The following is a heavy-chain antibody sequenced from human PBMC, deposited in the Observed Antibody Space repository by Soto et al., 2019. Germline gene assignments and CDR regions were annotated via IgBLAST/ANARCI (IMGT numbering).Heavy chain of an antibody. D-gene: IGHD6-13*01. V-gene: IGHV3-9*01. CDR2: ISWNSGSI. Sequence: PGGSLRLSCAASGFTFDDYAMHWARQAPGKGLEWVSGISWNSGSIGYADSVKGRFTISRDNAKNSLYLQMNSLRAEDTALYYCAKGRIAAARQDFDYWGQGTLVTVSS. CDR1: GFTFDDYA. CDR3: AKGRIAAARQDFDY. J-gene: IGHJ4*02.